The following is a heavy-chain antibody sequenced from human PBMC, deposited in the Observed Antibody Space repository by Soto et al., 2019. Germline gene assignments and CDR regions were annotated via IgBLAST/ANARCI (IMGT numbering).Heavy chain of an antibody. Sequence: ASVKVSCKASGYTFTSYGISWVRQAPGQGLEWMGWISAYNGNTNYAQKLQGRVTMTTDTSTSTAYMELRSLRSDDTAVYYCARDLDCTNGVCPDNGFDYWGQGTLVTVSS. CDR2: ISAYNGNT. CDR3: ARDLDCTNGVCPDNGFDY. CDR1: GYTFTSYG. J-gene: IGHJ4*02. V-gene: IGHV1-18*01. D-gene: IGHD2-8*01.